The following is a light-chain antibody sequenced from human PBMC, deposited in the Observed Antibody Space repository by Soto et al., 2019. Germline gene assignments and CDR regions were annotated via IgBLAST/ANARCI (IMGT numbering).Light chain of an antibody. J-gene: IGKJ2*01. CDR1: QSVLYSSNNKNY. CDR3: QQSYSTPRAT. V-gene: IGKV4-1*01. Sequence: DIVMTQSPDSLAVSLGERATINCKSSQSVLYSSNNKNYLAWYQQKPGQPPKLLIYWASTRESGVPDRFSGSGSGTDFTLTISSPQAEDVAVYYCQQSYSTPRATFGQGTKLEIK. CDR2: WAS.